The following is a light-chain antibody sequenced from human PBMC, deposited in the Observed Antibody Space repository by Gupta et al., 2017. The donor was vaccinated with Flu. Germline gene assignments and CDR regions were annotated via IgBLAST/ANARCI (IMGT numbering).Light chain of an antibody. J-gene: IGLJ2*01. CDR2: TND. CDR3: ATWDDSLNGPV. CDR1: SSNIGTNT. Sequence: QSVLTQSPSASGAPGQRVTISCSGSSSNIGTNTVNWYQQFPGTAPKLLIYTNDQRPSGVPDRFSGSKSGTSASLAISGLQSEDETDYYCATWDDSLNGPVFGGGTKLTVL. V-gene: IGLV1-44*01.